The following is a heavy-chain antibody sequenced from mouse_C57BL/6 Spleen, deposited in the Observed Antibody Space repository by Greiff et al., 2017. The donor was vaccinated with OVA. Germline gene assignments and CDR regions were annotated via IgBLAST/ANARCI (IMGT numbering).Heavy chain of an antibody. D-gene: IGHD2-2*01. Sequence: QVQLQQPGAELVMPGASVKLSCKASGYTFTSYWMHWVKQRPGQGLEWIGEIDPSDSYTNYNQKFKGKSTLTVDKSSSTADMQLSSLTSEDSAVYYCARWLRGMDYWGQGTSVTVSS. CDR3: ARWLRGMDY. CDR1: GYTFTSYW. CDR2: IDPSDSYT. J-gene: IGHJ4*01. V-gene: IGHV1-69*01.